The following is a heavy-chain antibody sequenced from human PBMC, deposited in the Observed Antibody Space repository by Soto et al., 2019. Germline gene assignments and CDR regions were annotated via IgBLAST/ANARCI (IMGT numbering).Heavy chain of an antibody. Sequence: PSETLSLTCTVSGGSISSSSYYWGWIRQPPGKGLEWIGCIYYSGSTYYNPSLKSRVTISVDTSKHQFSLKLSSVTAADTAVYYCATLGRTYYGSGTDYWGQGTLVTVSS. CDR2: IYYSGST. CDR1: GGSISSSSYY. D-gene: IGHD3-10*01. V-gene: IGHV4-39*01. CDR3: ATLGRTYYGSGTDY. J-gene: IGHJ4*02.